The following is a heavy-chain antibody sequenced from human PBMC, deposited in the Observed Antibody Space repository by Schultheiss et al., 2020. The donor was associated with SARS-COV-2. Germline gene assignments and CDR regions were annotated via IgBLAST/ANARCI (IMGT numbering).Heavy chain of an antibody. Sequence: GESLKISCAASGFTFSDYYMSWIRQAPGKGLEWVSSISSSSSYIYYADSVKGRFTISRDNAKNSLYLQMNSLRAEDTAVYYCARDYDWFDPWGQGTLVTVSS. CDR2: ISSSSSYI. CDR1: GFTFSDYY. V-gene: IGHV3-11*06. CDR3: ARDYDWFDP. D-gene: IGHD2-2*01. J-gene: IGHJ5*02.